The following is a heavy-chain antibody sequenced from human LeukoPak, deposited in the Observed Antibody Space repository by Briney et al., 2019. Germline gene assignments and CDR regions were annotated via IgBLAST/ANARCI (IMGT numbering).Heavy chain of an antibody. D-gene: IGHD4-11*01. CDR2: IIPILGIA. CDR3: ARFRETTVAPDAFDI. Sequence: SVKVSCKASGGTFGSYTISWVRQAPGQGLEWMGRIIPILGIANYAQKFQGRVTITADKSTSTAYMELSSLRSEDTAVYYCARFRETTVAPDAFDIWGQGTMVTVSS. V-gene: IGHV1-69*02. J-gene: IGHJ3*02. CDR1: GGTFGSYT.